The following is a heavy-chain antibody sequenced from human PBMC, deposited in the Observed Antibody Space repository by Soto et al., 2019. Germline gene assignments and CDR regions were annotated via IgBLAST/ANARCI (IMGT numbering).Heavy chain of an antibody. J-gene: IGHJ6*02. CDR3: ARLPLFDYYYYGMDV. V-gene: IGHV5-51*01. Sequence: GESLKISCTGSGYIFTSYWIAWVRQMPGKGLEWMGIIYSGDSIIRYSPSFQGQVTISADKSISTAYLQWSSLKASDTAMYYCARLPLFDYYYYGMDVWGQGTTVTVSS. CDR2: IYSGDSII. CDR1: GYIFTSYW.